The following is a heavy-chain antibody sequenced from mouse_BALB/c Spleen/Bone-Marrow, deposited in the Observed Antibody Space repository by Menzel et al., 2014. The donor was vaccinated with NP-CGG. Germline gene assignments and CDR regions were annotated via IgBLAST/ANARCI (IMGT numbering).Heavy chain of an antibody. D-gene: IGHD2-2*01. J-gene: IGHJ2*01. V-gene: IGHV1-39*01. CDR2: INPYYGST. Sequence: EVQLQQSGPELVKPGASVKISCKASGYSFTDYIMLWVKQSHGKSLEWIGNINPYYGSTSYNLKFKGKATLTVDKSSSTAYMQLNSLTSEDSAVYYCARSPNYGYYFDYWGQGTTPTASS. CDR1: GYSFTDYI. CDR3: ARSPNYGYYFDY.